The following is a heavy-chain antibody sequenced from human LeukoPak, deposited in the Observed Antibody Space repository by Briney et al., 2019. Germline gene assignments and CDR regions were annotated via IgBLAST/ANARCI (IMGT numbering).Heavy chain of an antibody. D-gene: IGHD3-9*01. CDR3: ARASIPCLHYDILTGYYGCGMDV. J-gene: IGHJ6*02. Sequence: SETLSLTCTVSGGSISSYYWSWIRQPPGKGLEWIGYIYYSGSTNYNPSLKSRVTISVDTSKNQFSLKLSSVTAADTAVYYCARASIPCLHYDILTGYYGCGMDVWGQGTTVTVSS. CDR2: IYYSGST. CDR1: GGSISSYY. V-gene: IGHV4-59*01.